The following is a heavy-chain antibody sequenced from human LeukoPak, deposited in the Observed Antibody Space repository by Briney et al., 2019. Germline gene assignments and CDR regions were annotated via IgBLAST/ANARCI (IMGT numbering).Heavy chain of an antibody. Sequence: SETLSLTCTVSGYSISSGYYWGWIRQSPGKGLEWIGSIYHSGSTYYNPSLKSRVTISLDTSKNQFSLTLSSVTAADTAVYYCASGIAAAGSLDFDYWGQGALVTVSS. V-gene: IGHV4-38-2*02. J-gene: IGHJ4*02. CDR2: IYHSGST. D-gene: IGHD6-13*01. CDR3: ASGIAAAGSLDFDY. CDR1: GYSISSGYY.